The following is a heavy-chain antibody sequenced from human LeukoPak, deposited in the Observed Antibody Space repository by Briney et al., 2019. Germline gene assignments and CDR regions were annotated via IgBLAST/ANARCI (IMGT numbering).Heavy chain of an antibody. CDR2: IIPIFGTA. J-gene: IGHJ6*03. V-gene: IGHV1-69*05. CDR3: ATRVGDTVTTSGYYYYYMDV. Sequence: SVKVSCKASGGTFSSYAISWVRQAPGQGLEWMGGIIPIFGTANYAQKFQGRVTITTDESTSTAYMELSSLRSEDTAVYYCATRVGDTVTTSGYYYYYMDVWGKGTTVTVSS. D-gene: IGHD4-11*01. CDR1: GGTFSSYA.